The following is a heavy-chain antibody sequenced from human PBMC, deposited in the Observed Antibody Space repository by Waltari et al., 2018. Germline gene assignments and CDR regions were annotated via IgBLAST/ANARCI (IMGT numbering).Heavy chain of an antibody. V-gene: IGHV4-38-2*01. CDR2: IYHSGST. CDR1: GYSISSGYY. Sequence: QVQLQESGPGLVKPSETLSLTCAVSGYSISSGYYWGWIRQPPGKGLEWIGSIYHSGSTYYNPSLKSRVTISVDTSISTAYMELSRLRSDDTAVYYCARGRSGDPFYWGQGTLVTVSS. D-gene: IGHD2-15*01. CDR3: ARGRSGDPFY. J-gene: IGHJ4*02.